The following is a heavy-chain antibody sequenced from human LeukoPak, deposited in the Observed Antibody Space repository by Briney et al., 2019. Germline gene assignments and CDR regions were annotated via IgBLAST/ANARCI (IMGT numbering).Heavy chain of an antibody. D-gene: IGHD3-22*01. Sequence: GGSLRLSCAASGFTFSSYWMSWVRQAPGKGLEWVANIKQDGSEKYYVDSVKGRFTISRDNAKNSLYLQMNSLRAEDTAVYYCARDLRYYDSSGPYYFDYWGQGTLVTVSS. CDR3: ARDLRYYDSSGPYYFDY. V-gene: IGHV3-7*01. CDR1: GFTFSSYW. CDR2: IKQDGSEK. J-gene: IGHJ4*02.